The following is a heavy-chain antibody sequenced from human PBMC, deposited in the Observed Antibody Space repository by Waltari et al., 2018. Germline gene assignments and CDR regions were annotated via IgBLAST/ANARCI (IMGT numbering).Heavy chain of an antibody. CDR3: ARELHVAVAGQYYYYYYMDV. V-gene: IGHV4-59*11. CDR1: CGSISSHY. D-gene: IGHD6-19*01. CDR2: IYYSGST. Sequence: QVQLLESGPGLVKPSETLSLTCSVSCGSISSHYWSWFRPPPRTGLEWIGYIYYSGSTNYHPSLKSRVTISVDTSKNQFSLKLSSVTAADTAVYYCARELHVAVAGQYYYYYYMDVWGKGTTVTVSS. J-gene: IGHJ6*03.